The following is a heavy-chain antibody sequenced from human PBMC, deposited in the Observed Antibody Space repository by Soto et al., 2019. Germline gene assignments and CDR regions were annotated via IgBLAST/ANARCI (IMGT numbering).Heavy chain of an antibody. J-gene: IGHJ5*02. D-gene: IGHD3-3*01. V-gene: IGHV4-31*03. Sequence: SETLSLTCTVSGGSISSGGYYWSWIRQHPGKGLEWIGYIYYSGSTYYNPSLKSRVTISVDTSKNQFSLKLSSVTAADTAVYYCARDRSWTYDFWSGYPGWFDPWGQGTLVTVSS. CDR2: IYYSGST. CDR1: GGSISSGGYY. CDR3: ARDRSWTYDFWSGYPGWFDP.